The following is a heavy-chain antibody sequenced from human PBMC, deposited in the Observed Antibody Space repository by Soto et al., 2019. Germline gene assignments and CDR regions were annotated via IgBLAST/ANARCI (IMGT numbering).Heavy chain of an antibody. CDR3: AAESDVGDAFDL. J-gene: IGHJ3*01. Sequence: QMQLVQYGPEVKKPGTSMRVSCKASGITFDSTAVQWVRQARGQRLEWIGWIVVGTGDTDYAQSFRQRVTITRDLATSTAYMELSGLRSDDTAVYICAAESDVGDAFDLWGQGTLVTVSS. CDR2: IVVGTGDT. D-gene: IGHD2-15*01. V-gene: IGHV1-58*01. CDR1: GITFDSTA.